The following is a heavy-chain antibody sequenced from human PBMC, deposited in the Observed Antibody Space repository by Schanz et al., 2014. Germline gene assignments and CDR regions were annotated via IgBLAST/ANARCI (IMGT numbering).Heavy chain of an antibody. Sequence: QVQLVESGGGLVKPGGSLRLSCVASGFTFSSYGMHWVRQAPGKGLEWVAVIWYDENNKYYADSVKGRFTISRDNSKNTLYLQMNSLRAEDTAVYYCAKDPSHGDYDYYFDYWGQGTLVTVSS. D-gene: IGHD3-22*01. CDR1: GFTFSSYG. V-gene: IGHV3-33*06. CDR3: AKDPSHGDYDYYFDY. CDR2: IWYDENNK. J-gene: IGHJ4*02.